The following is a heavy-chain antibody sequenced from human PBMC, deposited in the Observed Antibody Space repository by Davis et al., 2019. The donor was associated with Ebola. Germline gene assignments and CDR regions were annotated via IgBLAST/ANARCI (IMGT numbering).Heavy chain of an antibody. CDR3: ARVTGQTTLSEADV. V-gene: IGHV1-46*01. Sequence: ASVKVSCKASGYTFASYYIHWVRQAPGQGLEWMGIIYFSGGSTSYAQKFQGRVTITADKSTSTAYMELSSLRSEDTAVYYCARVTGQTTLSEADVWGQGTTVTVSS. D-gene: IGHD1-20*01. CDR1: GYTFASYY. J-gene: IGHJ6*02. CDR2: IYFSGGST.